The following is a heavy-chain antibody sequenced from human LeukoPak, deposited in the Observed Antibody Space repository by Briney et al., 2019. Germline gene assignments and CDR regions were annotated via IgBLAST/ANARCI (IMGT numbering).Heavy chain of an antibody. CDR1: GGSISSSNW. J-gene: IGHJ5*02. CDR3: AKGAGGFSYYNWFDP. D-gene: IGHD5-18*01. V-gene: IGHV4-4*02. CDR2: IYHSGST. Sequence: SETLSLTCAVSGGSISSSNWWSWVRQPPGKGLEWIGEIYHSGSTNYNPSLKSRVTISVDKSKNQFSLRLSSVTAADTAIYYCAKGAGGFSYYNWFDPWGQGTLVTVSS.